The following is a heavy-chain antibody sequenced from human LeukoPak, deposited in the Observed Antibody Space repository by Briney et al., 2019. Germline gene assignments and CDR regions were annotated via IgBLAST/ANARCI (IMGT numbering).Heavy chain of an antibody. D-gene: IGHD2-15*01. V-gene: IGHV4-39*01. J-gene: IGHJ3*02. Sequence: PSETLSLTCTVSGGSISSSSYYWGWIRQPPGKGLEWIGSIYYSGSTYYNPSLKSRVTISVDTSKNQFSLKLSSVTAADTAVYYCARGLVVVAAPTMAFDIWGQGTMVTVSS. CDR2: IYYSGST. CDR1: GGSISSSSYY. CDR3: ARGLVVVAAPTMAFDI.